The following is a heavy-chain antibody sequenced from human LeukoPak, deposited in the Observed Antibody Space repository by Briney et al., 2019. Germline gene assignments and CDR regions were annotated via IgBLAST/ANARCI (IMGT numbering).Heavy chain of an antibody. J-gene: IGHJ4*02. V-gene: IGHV4-59*01. CDR2: IYYSGRA. D-gene: IGHD3-22*01. CDR3: ARGAPSDSSGYRDPSFDY. Sequence: TSETLSLTCTVSGGSISTYYWTWIRQPPRKGREWIGYIYYSGRANYNNSLQSRVNISVDLSKNQFSLKLTSVTAADTAVYYCARGAPSDSSGYRDPSFDYWGQGTLVTVSS. CDR1: GGSISTYY.